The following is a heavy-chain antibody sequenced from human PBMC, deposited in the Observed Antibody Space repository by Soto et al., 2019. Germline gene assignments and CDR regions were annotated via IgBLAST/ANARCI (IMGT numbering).Heavy chain of an antibody. J-gene: IGHJ4*02. CDR2: IIPIFGTA. CDR1: GGTFSSYA. D-gene: IGHD3-10*01. CDR3: ARGPITMVRGDY. Sequence: ASVKVSCKASGGTFSSYAISWVRQAPGQGLEWMGGIIPIFGTANYAQKFQGRVTITADESTSTAYMELSSLRSEDTAVYYCARGPITMVRGDYWGQGTLVTVSS. V-gene: IGHV1-69*13.